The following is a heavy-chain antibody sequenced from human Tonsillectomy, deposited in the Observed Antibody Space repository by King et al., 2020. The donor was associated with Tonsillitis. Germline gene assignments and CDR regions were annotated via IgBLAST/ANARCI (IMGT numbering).Heavy chain of an antibody. Sequence: VQLVESGGDEVQPGGSLRLSCAASGFTFSTYGMHWVRQAPGKGLEWVAFIRYDGSNKYYANSVKGRFTISRDNSNNTLYLQMNSLRAEDTAVYYCAKLGLSVDVATTRVRERLLGSGYFDYWGQGTLVTVSS. D-gene: IGHD5-24*01. CDR3: AKLGLSVDVATTRVRERLLGSGYFDY. V-gene: IGHV3-30*02. J-gene: IGHJ4*02. CDR1: GFTFSTYG. CDR2: IRYDGSNK.